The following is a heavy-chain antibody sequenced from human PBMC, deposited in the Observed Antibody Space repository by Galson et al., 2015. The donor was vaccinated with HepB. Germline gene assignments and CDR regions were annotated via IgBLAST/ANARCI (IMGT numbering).Heavy chain of an antibody. J-gene: IGHJ6*03. CDR2: MKQDGSKK. Sequence: SLRLSCAASGFTFSSYWMSWVRQAPGKGLEWVANMKQDGSKKYYVDSVKGRFTISRDNAKNSLYLQMNSLRAEDTAVYYCARASRTIRFLEWPRNRYYYYYYMDVWGKGTTVTVSS. D-gene: IGHD3-3*01. CDR1: GFTFSSYW. CDR3: ARASRTIRFLEWPRNRYYYYYYMDV. V-gene: IGHV3-7*01.